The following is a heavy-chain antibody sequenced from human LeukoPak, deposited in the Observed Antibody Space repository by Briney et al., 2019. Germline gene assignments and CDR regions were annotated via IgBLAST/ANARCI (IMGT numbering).Heavy chain of an antibody. D-gene: IGHD3-22*01. CDR2: ISSSTSYT. CDR3: ARSRTFYYDNSGAYRAFDI. CDR1: GFTFSDYY. V-gene: IGHV3-11*06. Sequence: PGGSLRLSCAASGFTFSDYYMAWIRQAPGKGLEWVSDISSSTSYTYYADSVKGRFTISRDNAKNSLYLQMNSPRAEDTAVYYCARSRTFYYDNSGAYRAFDIWGQGAMVTVSS. J-gene: IGHJ3*02.